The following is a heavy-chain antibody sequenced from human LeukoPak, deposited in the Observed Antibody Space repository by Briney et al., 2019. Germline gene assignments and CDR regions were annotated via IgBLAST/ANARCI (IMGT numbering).Heavy chain of an antibody. CDR1: GFTFSSYW. CDR2: IEQHGSEK. V-gene: IGHV3-7*01. J-gene: IGHJ4*02. Sequence: GGSLRLSCAASGFTFSSYWMSWVRQAPGKGLEWVANIEQHGSEKYYVDSVKGRFTISRDNAKNSLYQQLNSLRAEDTAVYYCAKTGWYSGYDFTARDYWGQGTLVTVSS. CDR3: AKTGWYSGYDFTARDY. D-gene: IGHD5-12*01.